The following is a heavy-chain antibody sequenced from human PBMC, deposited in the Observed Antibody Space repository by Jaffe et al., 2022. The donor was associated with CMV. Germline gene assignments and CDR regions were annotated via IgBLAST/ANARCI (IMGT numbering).Heavy chain of an antibody. D-gene: IGHD3-22*01. J-gene: IGHJ4*02. Sequence: EVQLVESGGGLVQPGGSLRLSCAASGFTFSSYWMSWVRQAPGKGLEWVANIKQDGSEKYYVDSVKGRFTISRDNAKNSLYLQMNSLRAEDTAVYYCARDHEELPYDSSGYYYGYWGQGTLVTVSS. CDR2: IKQDGSEK. V-gene: IGHV3-7*01. CDR3: ARDHEELPYDSSGYYYGY. CDR1: GFTFSSYW.